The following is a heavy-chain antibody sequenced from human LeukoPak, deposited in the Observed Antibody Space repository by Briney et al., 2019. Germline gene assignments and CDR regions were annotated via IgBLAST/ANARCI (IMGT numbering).Heavy chain of an antibody. CDR3: ARESGFWSGYSFDY. J-gene: IGHJ4*02. Sequence: PSETLSPTCTVSGGSISSYYWSWIRQPAGKGLEWIGRIYTSGSTNYNPSLKSRVTMSVDTSKNQFSLKLSSVTAADTAVYYCARESGFWSGYSFDYWGQGTLVTVSS. V-gene: IGHV4-4*07. CDR2: IYTSGST. D-gene: IGHD3-3*01. CDR1: GGSISSYY.